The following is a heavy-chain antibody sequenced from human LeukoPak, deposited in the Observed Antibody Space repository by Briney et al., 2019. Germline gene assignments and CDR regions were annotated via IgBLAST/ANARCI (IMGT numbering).Heavy chain of an antibody. CDR2: IYYSGST. V-gene: IGHV4-61*01. D-gene: IGHD3-10*01. Sequence: AETLSLTCTVSGGSVSSGTYYWSWLRQPPGTGLEWIGYIYYSGSTNYNPSLKSRVTISVDTSKNQFSLKLSSVTAADTAVYYCARDRSVYGSGSYFDYWGQGTLVTVSS. J-gene: IGHJ4*02. CDR1: GGSVSSGTYY. CDR3: ARDRSVYGSGSYFDY.